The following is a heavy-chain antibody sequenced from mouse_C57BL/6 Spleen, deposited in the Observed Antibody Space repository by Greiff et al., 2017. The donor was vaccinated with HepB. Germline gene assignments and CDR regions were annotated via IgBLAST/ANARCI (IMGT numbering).Heavy chain of an antibody. J-gene: IGHJ2*01. D-gene: IGHD3-3*01. CDR1: GYTFTSYW. V-gene: IGHV1-50*01. CDR2: IDPSDSYT. Sequence: QVQLQQSGAELVKPGASVKLSCKASGYTFTSYWMQWVKQRPGQGLEWIGEIDPSDSYTNYNQKFKGKATLTVDTSSSTAYMQLSSLTSEDSAVYYCARSRDKNYWGQGTTLTVSS. CDR3: ARSRDKNY.